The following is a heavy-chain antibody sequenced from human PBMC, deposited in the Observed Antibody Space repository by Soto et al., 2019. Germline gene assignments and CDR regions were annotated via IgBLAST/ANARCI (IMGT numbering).Heavy chain of an antibody. Sequence: GGSLRLSCAASGFTFDDYAMHWVRQAPGKGLEWVSGISWNSGSIGYADSVKGRFTISRDNAKNSLYLQMNSLRAEDTALYYCARTGTSDYWGQGTPVTVSS. CDR1: GFTFDDYA. D-gene: IGHD1-1*01. V-gene: IGHV3-9*01. CDR2: ISWNSGSI. CDR3: ARTGTSDY. J-gene: IGHJ4*02.